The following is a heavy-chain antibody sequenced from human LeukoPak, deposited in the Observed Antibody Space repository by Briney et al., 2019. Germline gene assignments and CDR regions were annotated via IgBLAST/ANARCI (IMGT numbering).Heavy chain of an antibody. D-gene: IGHD3-22*01. CDR2: FDPEDGET. CDR1: GYTLTELS. V-gene: IGHV1-24*01. Sequence: ASVKVSCKVSGYTLTELSMHWVRQAPGKGLEWMGGFDPEDGETIYAQKFQGRVTMTEDTSTDTAYMELSSLRSEDTAVYYCATGAYYDSSGYCYVSPAFDIWGQGTMVTVSS. J-gene: IGHJ3*02. CDR3: ATGAYYDSSGYCYVSPAFDI.